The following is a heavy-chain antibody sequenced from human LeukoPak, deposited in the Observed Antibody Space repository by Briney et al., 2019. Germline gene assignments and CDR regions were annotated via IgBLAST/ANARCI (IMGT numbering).Heavy chain of an antibody. Sequence: PGGTLRLSCAASGFTFNLHGMSWVRQAPGKGLEWVSAISGSGGSTYYADSVKGRFTISRDNSKNTLYLQMNSLRAEDTAVYYCASLTTARYYFDYWGQGTLVTVSS. J-gene: IGHJ4*02. CDR3: ASLTTARYYFDY. D-gene: IGHD1-14*01. V-gene: IGHV3-23*01. CDR1: GFTFNLHG. CDR2: ISGSGGST.